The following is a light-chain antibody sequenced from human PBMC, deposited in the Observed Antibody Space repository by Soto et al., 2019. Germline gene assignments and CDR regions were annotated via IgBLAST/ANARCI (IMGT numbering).Light chain of an antibody. CDR2: KIS. Sequence: DIVMTQTPLSSPVTLGQPASISCRSSPSLLHSDGDTYLSWLQQRPGQPPRVLIYKISNRISGVPDRFSGSGAGTDFTLKISRVEVDEVGIYYCMQATQLPHTFGQGTKLE. CDR1: PSLLHSDGDTY. V-gene: IGKV2-24*01. CDR3: MQATQLPHT. J-gene: IGKJ2*01.